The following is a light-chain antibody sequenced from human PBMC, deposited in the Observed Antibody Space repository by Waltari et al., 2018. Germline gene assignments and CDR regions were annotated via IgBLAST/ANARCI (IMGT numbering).Light chain of an antibody. V-gene: IGLV2-14*03. CDR2: AVT. CDR3: SSYTSIISVV. J-gene: IGLJ2*01. Sequence: QSALTQPASVSGSPGQSITISCTGTSSDVGGSNFVSWYQQHPCNAPKLMVYAVTNRPSAVSNRFSGAKSGNTASLTISGLQAEDEADYYCSSYTSIISVVFGGGTKLTVL. CDR1: SSDVGGSNF.